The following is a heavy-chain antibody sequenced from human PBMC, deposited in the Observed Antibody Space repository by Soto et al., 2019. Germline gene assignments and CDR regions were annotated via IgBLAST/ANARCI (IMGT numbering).Heavy chain of an antibody. J-gene: IGHJ6*02. CDR2: IYYSGST. V-gene: IGHV4-39*01. Sequence: PSETLSLTCTVSGGSISSSSYYWGWIRQPPGKGLEWIGSIYYSGSTYYNPSLKSRVTISVDTSKNQFSLKLSSVTAADTAVYYCARPRIQLGLGDYYYGMDCWGQGSTVTVSS. CDR1: GGSISSSSYY. CDR3: ARPRIQLGLGDYYYGMDC. D-gene: IGHD5-18*01.